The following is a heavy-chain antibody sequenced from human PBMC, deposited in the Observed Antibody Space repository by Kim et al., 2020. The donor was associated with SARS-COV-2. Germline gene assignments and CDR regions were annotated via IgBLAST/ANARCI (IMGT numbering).Heavy chain of an antibody. CDR2: ISSSGSTI. D-gene: IGHD3-3*01. CDR3: ARDLTITIFGVVIDYYYMDV. V-gene: IGHV3-48*03. J-gene: IGHJ6*03. CDR1: GFTFSSYE. Sequence: GVSLRLSCAASGFTFSSYEMNWVRQAPGKGLEWVSYISSSGSTIYYADSVKGRFTISRDNAKNSLYLQMNSLRAEDTAVYYCARDLTITIFGVVIDYYYMDVWGKGTTVTVSS.